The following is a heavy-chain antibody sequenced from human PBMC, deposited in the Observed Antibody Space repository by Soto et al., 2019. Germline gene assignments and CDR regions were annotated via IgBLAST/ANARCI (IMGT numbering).Heavy chain of an antibody. J-gene: IGHJ4*02. V-gene: IGHV1-18*01. CDR2: ISAYSGKT. Sequence: QVQLVQSGGEVKKPGASVKVSCKTSGYTFTTYGISWVRQAPGQGLEWVGWISAYSGKTHYAQKFQDKVTMTTDTSTNTAYLELRSLRSDDTAVYYCARDPYLGDHQYWGQGTLVTVSP. CDR3: ARDPYLGDHQY. D-gene: IGHD3-16*01. CDR1: GYTFTTYG.